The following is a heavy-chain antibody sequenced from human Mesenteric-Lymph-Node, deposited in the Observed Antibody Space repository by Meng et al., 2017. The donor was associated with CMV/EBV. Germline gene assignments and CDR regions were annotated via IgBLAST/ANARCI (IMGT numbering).Heavy chain of an antibody. CDR1: GFIVSSNY. D-gene: IGHD2-2*01. CDR3: ARGANILVVPTAMRDAFDI. Sequence: GGSLRLSCAASGFIVSSNYMTWVRQAPGKGLEWVSVIYSGGSTYYADSVKGRFTISRDNSKNTLYLQMNSLRVEDTATYYCARGANILVVPTAMRDAFDIWGQGAMVTVSS. J-gene: IGHJ3*02. CDR2: IYSGGST. V-gene: IGHV3-53*05.